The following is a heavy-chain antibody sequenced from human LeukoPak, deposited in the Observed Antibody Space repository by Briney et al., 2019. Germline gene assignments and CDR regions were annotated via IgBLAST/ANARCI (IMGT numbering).Heavy chain of an antibody. CDR3: ARALNSGYYLDYFDY. D-gene: IGHD3-22*01. CDR1: GFTFSSYE. V-gene: IGHV3-48*03. CDR2: ISSSGSTI. J-gene: IGHJ4*02. Sequence: PGGSLRLSCAASGFTFSSYEMNWVRQAPGKGLEWVSYISSSGSTIYYADSVKGRFTISRDNAKNSLYLQMNSLRAEDTAVYYCARALNSGYYLDYFDYWGQGTLVTVSS.